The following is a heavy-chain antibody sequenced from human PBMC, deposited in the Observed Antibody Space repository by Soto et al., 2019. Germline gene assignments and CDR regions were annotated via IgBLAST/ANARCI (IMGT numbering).Heavy chain of an antibody. CDR1: GVTFSGYA. J-gene: IGHJ4*02. Sequence: GGSLKLSCAASGVTFSGYAMSLVRQAPGKGLEWVSAISGSGGSTYYADSVKGRFTISRDNSKNTLYLQMNSLRAEDTAVYYRAKDPPVAATPPLDYWGQGTLVTVSS. CDR2: ISGSGGST. CDR3: AKDPPVAATPPLDY. V-gene: IGHV3-23*01. D-gene: IGHD2-15*01.